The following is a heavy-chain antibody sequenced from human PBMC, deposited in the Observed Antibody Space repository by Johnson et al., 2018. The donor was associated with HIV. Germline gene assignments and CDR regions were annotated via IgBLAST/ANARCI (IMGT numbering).Heavy chain of an antibody. D-gene: IGHD5-18*01. V-gene: IGHV3-20*04. CDR3: ARDRGGSSYSWVAFDI. CDR1: GFTFDDYG. J-gene: IGHJ3*02. CDR2: IYSDGST. Sequence: MQLVESGGGVVRPGGSLRLSCAASGFTFDDYGMSWVRQAPGKGLEWVSFIYSDGSTYYADSVNGRFTISRDNSKNTVYLQMNSLRAEDTAMYYCARDRGGSSYSWVAFDIWGQGTMVTVSS.